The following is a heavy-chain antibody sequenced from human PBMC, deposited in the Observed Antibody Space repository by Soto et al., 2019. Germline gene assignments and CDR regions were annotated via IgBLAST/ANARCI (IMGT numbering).Heavy chain of an antibody. CDR2: INPNSGGT. J-gene: IGHJ4*02. CDR3: ARDRPPYYYDSSGSKIPFDY. CDR1: GYTFTGYY. Sequence: QVPLVQSGAEVKKPGASVKVSCKASGYTFTGYYMHWVRQAPGQGLEWMGWINPNSGGTNYAQKFQGRVTMTRDTSISTAYMELSRLRSDDTAVYYCARDRPPYYYDSSGSKIPFDYWGQGTLVTVSS. V-gene: IGHV1-2*02. D-gene: IGHD3-22*01.